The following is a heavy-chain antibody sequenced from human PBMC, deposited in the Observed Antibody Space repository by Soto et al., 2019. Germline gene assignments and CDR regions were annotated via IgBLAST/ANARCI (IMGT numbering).Heavy chain of an antibody. V-gene: IGHV1-69*06. CDR1: GGTFSSYA. J-gene: IGHJ6*02. D-gene: IGHD2-2*01. Sequence: SVKVSCKASGGTFSSYAISWVRQAPGQGLEWMGGIIPIFGTANYAQKFQGRVTITADKSTSTAYMELSSLRSEDTAVYYCARRYCSSTSCYSKPGYYYGMDVWGQGTTVTVSS. CDR3: ARRYCSSTSCYSKPGYYYGMDV. CDR2: IIPIFGTA.